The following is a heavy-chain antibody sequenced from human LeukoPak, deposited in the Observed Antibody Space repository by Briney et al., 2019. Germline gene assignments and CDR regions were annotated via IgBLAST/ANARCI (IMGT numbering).Heavy chain of an antibody. CDR1: GGSLSSSNW. D-gene: IGHD3-3*01. CDR3: ARDLSGPRYYYYYMDV. V-gene: IGHV4-4*02. Sequence: PSETLSLTCAVSGGSLSSSNWWSWVRQPPGKGLEWIGEIYHSGSTNYNPSLKSRVTISVDTSKNQFSLKLSSVTAADTAVYYCARDLSGPRYYYYYMDVWGKGTTVTVSS. CDR2: IYHSGST. J-gene: IGHJ6*03.